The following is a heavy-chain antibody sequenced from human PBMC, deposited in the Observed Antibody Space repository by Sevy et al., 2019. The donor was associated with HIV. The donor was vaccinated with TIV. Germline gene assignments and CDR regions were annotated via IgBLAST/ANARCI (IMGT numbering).Heavy chain of an antibody. CDR2: XWXXXNNK. D-gene: IGHD6-19*01. CDR3: AREXGXGXXXDX. J-gene: IGHJ4*02. V-gene: IGHV3-33*01. CDR1: XXXFSXYA. Sequence: GGSLRLSCEASXXXFSXYAIHWVRXAXGKXLEWXXVXWXXXNNKYYTDSVKGRFTISRDNAKNTLYLQMNSLRVDDTAVYYXAREXGXGXXXDXWGQGTLVTVSS.